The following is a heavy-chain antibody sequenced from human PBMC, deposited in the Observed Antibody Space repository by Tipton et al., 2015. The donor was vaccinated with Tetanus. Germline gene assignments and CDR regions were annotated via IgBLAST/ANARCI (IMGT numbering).Heavy chain of an antibody. V-gene: IGHV4-39*02. Sequence: TLSLTCIVSGGSLRSSNYYGAWVRQSPVKGLEWVGSVSYSGRTYYNPSLKSRVSMSVDTSKKDFSVRLTSVTAADTAVYYCARLREIVSRSGWAFDYWGQGIVVTAAS. D-gene: IGHD5/OR15-5a*01. CDR3: ARLREIVSRSGWAFDY. J-gene: IGHJ4*02. CDR1: GGSLRSSNYY. CDR2: VSYSGRT.